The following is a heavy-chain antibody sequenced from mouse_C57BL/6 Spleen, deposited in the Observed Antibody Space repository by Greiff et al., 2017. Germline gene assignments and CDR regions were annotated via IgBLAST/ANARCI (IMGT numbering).Heavy chain of an antibody. V-gene: IGHV1-82*01. J-gene: IGHJ1*03. Sequence: QVQLKESGPELVKPGASVTISCTASGYAFSSSWMNWVKQRPGKGLEWLGRIYPGDGAPNYNGNFKGQGRLTGDKSSSTAYMQLSILTSEDTAVSFCVITTGPHWYFEGWGTGATVTVSS. CDR2: IYPGDGAP. CDR3: VITTGPHWYFEG. CDR1: GYAFSSSW. D-gene: IGHD1-1*01.